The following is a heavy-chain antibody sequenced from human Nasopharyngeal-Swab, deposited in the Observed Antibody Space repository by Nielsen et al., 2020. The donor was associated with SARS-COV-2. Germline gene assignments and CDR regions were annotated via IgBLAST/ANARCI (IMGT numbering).Heavy chain of an antibody. V-gene: IGHV3-7*03. CDR2: IKQDGSEK. J-gene: IGHJ6*02. CDR1: GFTFSSYW. Sequence: ESLKISCAASGFTFSSYWMSLVRQAPGKGLEWVANIKQDGSEKYYVDSVKGRFTIYRDNAKNSLYLQMNSLRAEDTAVYYCARDCSSTSCYGNYYYVMDVWGQGTTVTVSS. CDR3: ARDCSSTSCYGNYYYVMDV. D-gene: IGHD2-2*01.